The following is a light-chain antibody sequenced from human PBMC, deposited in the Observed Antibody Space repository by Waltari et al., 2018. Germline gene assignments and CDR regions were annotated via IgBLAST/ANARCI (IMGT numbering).Light chain of an antibody. CDR1: SSTIGSNY. CDR3: VAWDDSLSATV. CDR2: RND. Sequence: QSVLTQPPSASGTPGQRVTISCSGSSSTIGSNYVYWYQNLPGTAPKLLIYRNDSRPSGVPDRFSGSKSGTSASLAISELRSEDEADYYCVAWDDSLSATVFGGGTKLTVL. J-gene: IGLJ3*02. V-gene: IGLV1-47*01.